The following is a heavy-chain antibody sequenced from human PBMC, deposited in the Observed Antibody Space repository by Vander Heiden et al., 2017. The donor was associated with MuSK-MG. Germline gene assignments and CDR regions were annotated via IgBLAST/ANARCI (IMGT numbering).Heavy chain of an antibody. J-gene: IGHJ6*03. CDR3: ATGLPNQYCSSTSCPHWGYYYYMDV. Sequence: GLEWIGEINHSGSTNYNPSLKSRVTISVDTSKNQFSLKLSSVTAADTAVYYCATGLPNQYCSSTSCPHWGYYYYMDVWGKGTTVTVSS. V-gene: IGHV4-34*01. CDR2: INHSGST. D-gene: IGHD2-2*01.